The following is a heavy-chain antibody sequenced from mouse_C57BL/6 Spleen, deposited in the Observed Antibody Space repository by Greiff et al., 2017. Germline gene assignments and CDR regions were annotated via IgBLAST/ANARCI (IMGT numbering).Heavy chain of an antibody. CDR1: GYTFTDYY. D-gene: IGHD1-1*01. CDR2: IYPGSGNT. Sequence: QVQLQQSGPELVKPGASVKISCKASGYTFTDYYINWVKQRPEQGLEWIGWIYPGSGNTKYNEKFKGKATLTVDTSSSSLTSEDSAVYFCARGDYYALGYWGQGTTLTVSS. J-gene: IGHJ2*01. V-gene: IGHV1-84*01. CDR3: ARGDYYALGY.